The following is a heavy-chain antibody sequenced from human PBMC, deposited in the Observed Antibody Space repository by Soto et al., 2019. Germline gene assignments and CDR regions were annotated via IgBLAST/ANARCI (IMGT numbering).Heavy chain of an antibody. J-gene: IGHJ4*02. CDR3: AKSIYASGSYYWDY. CDR1: GFTFAGYA. D-gene: IGHD3-10*01. CDR2: ITGSGGGA. V-gene: IGHV3-23*01. Sequence: GGSLRLSCAASGFTFAGYAMSWVRQAPGKGLEWVSGITGSGGGAYYADSVKGRFTISRDNSKNTLYLQMNSLRAEDTAVYYCAKSIYASGSYYWDYWGQGALVTVSS.